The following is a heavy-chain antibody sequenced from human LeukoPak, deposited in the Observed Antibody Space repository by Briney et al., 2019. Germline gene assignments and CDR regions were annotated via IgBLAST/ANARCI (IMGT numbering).Heavy chain of an antibody. D-gene: IGHD2-2*01. CDR2: ISSSSNTI. CDR3: ARKYCSTTSCLFDN. V-gene: IGHV3-48*02. Sequence: GGSLRLSCAASGFTFSSYSMNWVRQAPGKGLEWVSYISSSSNTIYYADSVKGRFTTSRDNAKNSLYLQMNSLRDEDTAVYYCARKYCSTTSCLFDNWGQGTLVTVSS. CDR1: GFTFSSYS. J-gene: IGHJ4*02.